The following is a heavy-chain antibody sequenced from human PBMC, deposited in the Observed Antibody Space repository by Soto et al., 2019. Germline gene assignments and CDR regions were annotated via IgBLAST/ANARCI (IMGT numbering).Heavy chain of an antibody. Sequence: EVQLVESGGGLVKPGGSLRLSCAASGFTFSNAWMNWVRQAPGKGLEWVGRIKSKTDGGTTDYAAPVKGRFTISRDDSKNTLYLQMNSLKTEDTAVYYCTTGTHSDPEAGLVYYYYGMDVWGQGTTVTVSS. J-gene: IGHJ6*02. D-gene: IGHD1-26*01. V-gene: IGHV3-15*07. CDR1: GFTFSNAW. CDR2: IKSKTDGGTT. CDR3: TTGTHSDPEAGLVYYYYGMDV.